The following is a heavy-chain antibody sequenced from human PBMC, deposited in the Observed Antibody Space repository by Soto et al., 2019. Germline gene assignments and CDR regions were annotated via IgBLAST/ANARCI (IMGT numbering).Heavy chain of an antibody. CDR2: IWYDGSNK. V-gene: IGHV3-33*01. D-gene: IGHD5-18*01. Sequence: QVQLVESGGGVVQPGRSLRLSCAASGFTFSSYGMHWVRQAPGKGLEWVAVIWYDGSNKYYADSVKGRFTISRDNSKNTLYLQMNSLRAEDTAVYYCARDLANTARTPSEPHWGQGTLVTVSS. CDR3: ARDLANTARTPSEPH. CDR1: GFTFSSYG. J-gene: IGHJ4*02.